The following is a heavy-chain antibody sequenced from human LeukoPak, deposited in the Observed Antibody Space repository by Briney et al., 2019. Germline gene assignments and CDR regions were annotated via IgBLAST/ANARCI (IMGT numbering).Heavy chain of an antibody. Sequence: GGSLRLSCAASGFSFSRYSMNWVRQAPGRGLEWVSSVSTSSSYIYYADSVKGRFTISRDNAKNSLYLQMNSLRAEDTAVYYCARGLAVTVYWGQGTLVTVSS. CDR3: ARGLAVTVY. CDR1: GFSFSRYS. V-gene: IGHV3-21*01. D-gene: IGHD2-21*02. CDR2: VSTSSSYI. J-gene: IGHJ4*02.